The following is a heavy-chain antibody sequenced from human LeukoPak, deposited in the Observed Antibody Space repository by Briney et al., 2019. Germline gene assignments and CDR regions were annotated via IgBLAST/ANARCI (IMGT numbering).Heavy chain of an antibody. D-gene: IGHD4-17*01. CDR2: IYTSGST. CDR1: DDSITIYY. Sequence: PSETLSLTCTVSDDSITIYYWSWIRQPPGKGLEWIGRIYTSGSTNYNPSLKSRVTMSVDTSKNQFSLKLSSVTAAGTAVYYCARDNSGAYEIDYWGQGTLVTVSS. CDR3: ARDNSGAYEIDY. V-gene: IGHV4-4*07. J-gene: IGHJ4*02.